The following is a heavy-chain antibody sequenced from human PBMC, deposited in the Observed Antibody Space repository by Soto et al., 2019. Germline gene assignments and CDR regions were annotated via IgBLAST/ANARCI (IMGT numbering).Heavy chain of an antibody. Sequence: GGSLRLSCPAPGLTFSTYPIHGVRQAPGRGLEWVAVISYDVSNKYYADSVKGRFTISRDNSKNTLYLQMNSLRAEDTAVYYCARDLRDIVVVPAAPWDYWGQGTLVTVSS. J-gene: IGHJ4*02. CDR3: ARDLRDIVVVPAAPWDY. D-gene: IGHD2-2*01. CDR1: GLTFSTYP. CDR2: ISYDVSNK. V-gene: IGHV3-30*04.